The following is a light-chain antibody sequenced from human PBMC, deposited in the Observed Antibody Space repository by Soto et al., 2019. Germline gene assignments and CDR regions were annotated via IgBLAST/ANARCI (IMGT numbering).Light chain of an antibody. Sequence: QSVLTQPPSASGTPGQRVTISCSGSSSNIGSTHVYWFQQLPGTAPKLLVYRSDQRPSGVPDRFSGSKSDTSAFLAISGLRSEDEANYYCAAWDDSLSGWVFGGGTKLTVL. CDR1: SSNIGSTH. J-gene: IGLJ3*02. CDR2: RSD. V-gene: IGLV1-47*01. CDR3: AAWDDSLSGWV.